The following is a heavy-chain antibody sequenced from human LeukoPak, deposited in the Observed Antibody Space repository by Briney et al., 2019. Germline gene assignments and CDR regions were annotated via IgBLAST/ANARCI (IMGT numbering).Heavy chain of an antibody. CDR2: MNPNSGNT. D-gene: IGHD2-2*01. Sequence: ASVKVSCKASGYTFTSYDINWVRQATGQGLEWMGWMNPNSGNTGYAQKFQGRVTMTRNTSISTAYMEVSSLRAEDTAVYYCARGYCSSTSCHIMDVWGQGTTVTVSS. CDR3: ARGYCSSTSCHIMDV. CDR1: GYTFTSYD. J-gene: IGHJ6*02. V-gene: IGHV1-8*01.